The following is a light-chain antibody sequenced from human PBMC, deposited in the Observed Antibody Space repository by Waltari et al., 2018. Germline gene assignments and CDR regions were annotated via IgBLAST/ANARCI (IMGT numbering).Light chain of an antibody. J-gene: IGLJ3*02. CDR2: TTT. Sequence: QSVLPQPPSASGTPGQGVTISWSGGSSTLGRNHETWYQQLPDAAPKLLISTTTQRPSGVPDRFSGSKSGTSASLTISGLQSEDEGDYYCSAWDDSIVGPVFGGGTRLSVL. CDR1: SSTLGRNH. V-gene: IGLV1-44*01. CDR3: SAWDDSIVGPV.